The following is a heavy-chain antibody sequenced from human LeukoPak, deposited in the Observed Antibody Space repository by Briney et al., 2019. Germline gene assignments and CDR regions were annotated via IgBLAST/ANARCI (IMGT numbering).Heavy chain of an antibody. J-gene: IGHJ4*02. CDR3: ARGSQSGILPFDY. CDR1: GASFSGYY. CDR2: INHSGST. V-gene: IGHV4-34*01. Sequence: SETLSLTCAVYGASFSGYYWSWIRHPPGKGLEWIGEINHSGSTNYNPSLKSRVTISVDTSKNQFSLNLSSVTAADTAVYYCARGSQSGILPFDYWGQGTLVTVSS. D-gene: IGHD6-25*01.